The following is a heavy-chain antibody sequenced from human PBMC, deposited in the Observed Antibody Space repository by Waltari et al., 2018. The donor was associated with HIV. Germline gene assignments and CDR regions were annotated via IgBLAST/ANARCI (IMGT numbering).Heavy chain of an antibody. D-gene: IGHD3-10*01. Sequence: QVQLVESGGGVVQPGTSLRLSCTASGFTFHRYDFHWVRQAPGKGLEWVAVTSSDDTNKFYADSVKGRFTIAGDNSKNILYLEMNDLRPDDTAVYYCAGENHYFGSGALNYWGQGTLVTVSS. CDR1: GFTFHRYD. J-gene: IGHJ4*02. V-gene: IGHV3-30-3*01. CDR3: AGENHYFGSGALNY. CDR2: TSSDDTNK.